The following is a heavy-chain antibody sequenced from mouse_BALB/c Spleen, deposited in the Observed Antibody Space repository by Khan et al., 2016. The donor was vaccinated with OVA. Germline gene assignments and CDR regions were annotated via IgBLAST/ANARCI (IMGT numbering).Heavy chain of an antibody. Sequence: EVELVESGGDLVKPGGSLKLSCAASGFTFSTYGMSWVRQAPDKRLEWVATVSTGGSYTYYPDSVKGRFTISRDNAKNTLYLQMSGLRSEDPARFYCTRLAYYYDSEGFAYWGQGTLVTVSA. CDR2: VSTGGSYT. D-gene: IGHD1-1*01. J-gene: IGHJ3*01. V-gene: IGHV5-6*01. CDR3: TRLAYYYDSEGFAY. CDR1: GFTFSTYG.